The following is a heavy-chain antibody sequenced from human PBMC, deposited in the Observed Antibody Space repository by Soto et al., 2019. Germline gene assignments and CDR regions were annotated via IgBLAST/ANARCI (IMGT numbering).Heavy chain of an antibody. CDR3: ARVGPWVPYYYDSSPYTFENWFDP. V-gene: IGHV4-38-2*01. CDR1: GYSISSGYY. J-gene: IGHJ5*02. Sequence: QVQLQESGPGLVKASETLSLTCAVSGYSISSGYYWGWLRQPPGKGRGWIGSIYHGGSTNYNPSLNSRVTLSIDMTNNHVSLILNSVTAADTAVYYCARVGPWVPYYYDSSPYTFENWFDPWGQGTLVTVSS. D-gene: IGHD3-22*01. CDR2: IYHGGST.